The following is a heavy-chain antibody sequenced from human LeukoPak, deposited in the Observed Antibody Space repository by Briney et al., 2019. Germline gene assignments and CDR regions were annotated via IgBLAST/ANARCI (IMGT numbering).Heavy chain of an antibody. J-gene: IGHJ3*02. D-gene: IGHD6-19*01. Sequence: GRSLRLSCAASGFTFSSYAMHWVRQAPGKGLEWVAFISYDGSNKYYADSVKGRFTISRDNSKNTLYLQMNSLRAEDTAVYYCARDPDSSGWFDAFDIWGQGTMVTVSS. CDR3: ARDPDSSGWFDAFDI. CDR2: ISYDGSNK. CDR1: GFTFSSYA. V-gene: IGHV3-30-3*01.